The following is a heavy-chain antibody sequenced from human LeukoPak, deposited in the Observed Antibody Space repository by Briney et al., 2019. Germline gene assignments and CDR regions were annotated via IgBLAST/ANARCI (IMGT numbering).Heavy chain of an antibody. CDR2: ISGSGGST. J-gene: IGHJ3*02. D-gene: IGHD1-26*01. V-gene: IGHV3-23*01. Sequence: PGGSLRLSCAASGFTFSSYAMSWVRQAPGKGLEWVSAISGSGGSTYYADSVKGRFTISRDNSKNTLYLQMNSLRAEDTAVYYCAKAAYSGSYSPDDAFDIWGQGTLVSVSS. CDR1: GFTFSSYA. CDR3: AKAAYSGSYSPDDAFDI.